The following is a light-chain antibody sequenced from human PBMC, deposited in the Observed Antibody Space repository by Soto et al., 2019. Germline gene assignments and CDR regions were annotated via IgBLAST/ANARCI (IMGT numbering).Light chain of an antibody. CDR2: GAS. Sequence: EIVLTQAPGTLSLSPGERATPSRRASQSVRSSYVAWYQQKPGQGPRLLIYGASSRATGIPDRFSGSGSGTDFTLTISRLEPEDFAMYYCQQYGNSPRTFGQGTKVDIK. CDR1: QSVRSSY. V-gene: IGKV3-20*01. CDR3: QQYGNSPRT. J-gene: IGKJ1*01.